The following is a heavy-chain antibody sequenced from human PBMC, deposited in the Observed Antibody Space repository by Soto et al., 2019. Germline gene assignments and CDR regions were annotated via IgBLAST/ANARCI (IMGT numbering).Heavy chain of an antibody. D-gene: IGHD2-21*01. CDR3: ARGIYSGDK. V-gene: IGHV1-46*01. CDR2: INPNGGST. CDR1: GYIFTNYY. J-gene: IGHJ4*02. Sequence: QVRLVQSGAEVKKPGASVKVSCKASGYIFTNYYIHWVRQAPGQGLEWMAIINPNGGSTNCAQEFQGRITLTRDTSTSTVYMDLSSLKSEDTAVYYCARGIYSGDKWGQGTLVTVSS.